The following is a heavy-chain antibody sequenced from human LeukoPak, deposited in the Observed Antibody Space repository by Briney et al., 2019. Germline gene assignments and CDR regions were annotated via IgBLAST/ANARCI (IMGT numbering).Heavy chain of an antibody. CDR1: GGSISSYY. CDR2: IYYSGST. Sequence: SETLSLTCTVPGGSISSYYWSWIRQPPGKGLEWIGYIYYSGSTNYNPSLKSRVTISVDRSKNQFSLKLSSVTAADTAVYYCARTVRRYSYGSEGFDYWGQGTLVTVSS. J-gene: IGHJ4*02. D-gene: IGHD5-18*01. V-gene: IGHV4-59*12. CDR3: ARTVRRYSYGSEGFDY.